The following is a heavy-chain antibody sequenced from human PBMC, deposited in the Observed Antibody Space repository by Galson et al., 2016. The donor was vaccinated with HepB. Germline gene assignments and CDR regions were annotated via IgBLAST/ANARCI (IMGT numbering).Heavy chain of an antibody. J-gene: IGHJ4*02. CDR2: ISGGGGNT. V-gene: IGHV3-23*01. CDR1: GFTFNRDV. CDR3: AKAPRGSSYGGWSYFDY. D-gene: IGHD5-18*01. Sequence: SLRLSCAASGFTFNRDVMSWVRQAPGKGLEWVSTISGGGGNTYYADSVKGRFTISRDNSKNTLYLQMNSLRAEDTAVYYCAKAPRGSSYGGWSYFDYWGQGTLVTVSS.